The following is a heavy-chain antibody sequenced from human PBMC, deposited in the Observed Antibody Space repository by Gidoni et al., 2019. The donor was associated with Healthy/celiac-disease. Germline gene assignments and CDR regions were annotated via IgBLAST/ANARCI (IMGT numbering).Heavy chain of an antibody. CDR3: AREKNGFDP. CDR2: IWYDGSNK. CDR1: GFTFSSYG. Sequence: QVQLVESGGGVVQPGRSLRLSCAASGFTFSSYGMHWVRQAPGKGLEWVAVIWYDGSNKYYADSVKGRFTISRDNSKNTLYLQMNSLRAEETAVYYCAREKNGFDPWGQGTLVTVSS. J-gene: IGHJ5*02. V-gene: IGHV3-33*01.